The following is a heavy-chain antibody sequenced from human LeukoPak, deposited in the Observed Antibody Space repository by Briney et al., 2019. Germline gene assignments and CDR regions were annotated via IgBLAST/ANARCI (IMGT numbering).Heavy chain of an antibody. V-gene: IGHV5-51*01. J-gene: IGHJ2*01. CDR1: GYTFSDYW. CDR2: IYPGDSDT. Sequence: GESLQISCKGSGYTFSDYWIAWVRQMPGKGLEWMGIIYPGDSDTRYSPSFQGQVTISADKSISTAYLQWGSLKASDSAIYYCARRGTNEYFDLWGRGTLVTVSS. CDR3: ARRGTNEYFDL. D-gene: IGHD1-1*01.